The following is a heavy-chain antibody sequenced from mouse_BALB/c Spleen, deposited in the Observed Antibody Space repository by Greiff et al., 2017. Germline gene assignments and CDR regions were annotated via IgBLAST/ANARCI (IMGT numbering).Heavy chain of an antibody. D-gene: IGHD1-1*01. CDR3: ARCYSPWYFDV. J-gene: IGHJ1*01. Sequence: VQGVESGAELAKPGASVKMSCKASGYTFTSYWMHWVKQRPGQGLEWIGYINPSTGYTEYNQKFKDKATLTADKSSSTAYMQLSSLTSEDSAVYYCARCYSPWYFDVWGAGTTVTVSS. CDR1: GYTFTSYW. V-gene: IGHV1-7*01. CDR2: INPSTGYT.